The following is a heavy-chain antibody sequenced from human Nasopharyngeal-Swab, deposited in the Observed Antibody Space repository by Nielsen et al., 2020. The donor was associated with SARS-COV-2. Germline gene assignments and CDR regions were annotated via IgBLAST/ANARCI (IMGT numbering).Heavy chain of an antibody. Sequence: ASVKVSCKASGYTFSDYYMHWVRQAPGQGLEWMGRVNPNSGDTIYAQEFQGRVTMTGDTSIDTAYMELRRLISDDTAVYYCVRDDGGVPGIPETGPPGAFWGQGTLVTVSS. D-gene: IGHD6-13*01. V-gene: IGHV1-2*06. J-gene: IGHJ4*02. CDR3: VRDDGGVPGIPETGPPGAF. CDR2: VNPNSGDT. CDR1: GYTFSDYY.